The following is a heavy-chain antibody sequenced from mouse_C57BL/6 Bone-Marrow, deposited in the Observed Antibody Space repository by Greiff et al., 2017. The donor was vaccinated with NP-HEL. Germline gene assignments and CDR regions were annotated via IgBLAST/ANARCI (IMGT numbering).Heavy chain of an antibody. Sequence: EVMLVESGGGLVKPGGSLKLSCAASGFTFSSYTMSWVRQTPEKRLEWVATISGGGGNTYYPDSVKGRFTISRDNAKNTLYLQMSSLRSEDTAVYYCARLYGRYFDVWGTGTTVTVSS. V-gene: IGHV5-9*01. CDR1: GFTFSSYT. J-gene: IGHJ1*03. CDR3: ARLYGRYFDV. D-gene: IGHD1-1*01. CDR2: ISGGGGNT.